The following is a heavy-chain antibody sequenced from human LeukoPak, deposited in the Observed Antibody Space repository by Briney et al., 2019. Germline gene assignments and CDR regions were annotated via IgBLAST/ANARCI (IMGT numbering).Heavy chain of an antibody. D-gene: IGHD5-24*01. CDR3: TRQTERDAYNRY. Sequence: GGSVRLSCAASGFTFSKHAMSWVRQAPGKGLEWVSVISISGDGTYYADSVKGRFTISRDNAKNSLYLQMDSLRAEDTAVYYCTRQTERDAYNRYWSQGTLVTVSS. CDR2: ISISGDGT. J-gene: IGHJ4*02. CDR1: GFTFSKHA. V-gene: IGHV3-23*01.